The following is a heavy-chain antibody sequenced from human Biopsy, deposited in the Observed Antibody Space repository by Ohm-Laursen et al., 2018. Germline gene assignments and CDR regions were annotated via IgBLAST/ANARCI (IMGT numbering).Heavy chain of an antibody. CDR3: ARDICYITNWRAFDM. CDR2: INIDGSTT. Sequence: SLRLSCTAFGFSFSSYWMHWVRQGPGKGLVWVSRINIDGSTTRYADSVKGRFTISRDNAKNTLYLQMNSLGVEDSAVYYCARDICYITNWRAFDMWGQGTMVTVAS. CDR1: GFSFSSYW. V-gene: IGHV3-74*01. J-gene: IGHJ3*02. D-gene: IGHD1-1*01.